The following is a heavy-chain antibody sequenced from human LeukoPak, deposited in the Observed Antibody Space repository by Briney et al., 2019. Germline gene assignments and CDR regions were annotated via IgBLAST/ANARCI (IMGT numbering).Heavy chain of an antibody. CDR3: AREGSSSSVGY. D-gene: IGHD6-6*01. J-gene: IGHJ4*02. CDR1: GGSISSYY. Sequence: SETLSLTCTVSGGSISSYYWSWIRQPPGKGLEWIGYIYYSGSTNYNPSLKSRVTISVDTSKNQFSLKLSSVTAADTAVYYCAREGSSSSVGYWGQGTLVTVSS. V-gene: IGHV4-59*01. CDR2: IYYSGST.